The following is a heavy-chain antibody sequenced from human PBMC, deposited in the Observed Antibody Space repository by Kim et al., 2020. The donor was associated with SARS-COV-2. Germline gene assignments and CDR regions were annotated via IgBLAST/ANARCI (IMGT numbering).Heavy chain of an antibody. CDR3: AKGHRIGIQLWLPLDY. V-gene: IGHV3-30*18. D-gene: IGHD5-18*01. CDR1: GFTFSSYG. J-gene: IGHJ4*02. CDR2: ISYDGSNK. Sequence: GGSLRLSCAASGFTFSSYGMHWVRQAPGKGLEWVAVISYDGSNKYYADSVKGRFTISRDNSKNTLYLQMNSLRAEDTAVYYCAKGHRIGIQLWLPLDYWGQGTLVTVSS.